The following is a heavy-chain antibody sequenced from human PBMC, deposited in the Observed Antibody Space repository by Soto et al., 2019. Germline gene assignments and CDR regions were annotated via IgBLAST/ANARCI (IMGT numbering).Heavy chain of an antibody. Sequence: SGPTLVNPTQTLTLTCTFSGFSLSTSGVGVGWIRQPPGKALEWLALIYWDDDKRYSPSLKSRLTITKDTSKNQVVLTMTNMDPVDTATYYCAHTDTYYYFWSGYYFYYYGMDVWGHGTTVTVSS. D-gene: IGHD3-3*01. V-gene: IGHV2-5*02. CDR2: IYWDDDK. CDR1: GFSLSTSGVG. CDR3: AHTDTYYYFWSGYYFYYYGMDV. J-gene: IGHJ6*02.